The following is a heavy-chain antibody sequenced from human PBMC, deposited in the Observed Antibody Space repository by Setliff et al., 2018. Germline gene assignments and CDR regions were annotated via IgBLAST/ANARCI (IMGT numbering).Heavy chain of an antibody. CDR2: IFHSGKT. CDR1: GYSVRSGYY. J-gene: IGHJ5*02. V-gene: IGHV4-38-2*01. CDR3: VRGIGTP. Sequence: SETLSLTCAVSGYSVRSGYYWGWVRQPPGKGLEWIGSIFHSGKTYYNPSLQSRVTISIETSKNQFSLKLNSVNDADTAVYYCVRGIGTPWGQGTLGTVSS.